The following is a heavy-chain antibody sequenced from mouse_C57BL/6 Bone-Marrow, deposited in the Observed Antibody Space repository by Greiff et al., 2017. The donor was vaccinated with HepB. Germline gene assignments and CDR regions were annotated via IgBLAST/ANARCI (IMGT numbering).Heavy chain of an antibody. D-gene: IGHD1-1*01. CDR2: IDPTDSYT. CDR3: AREDYYGSFFDY. Sequence: QVQLQQPGAELVKPGASVKLSCKASGYTFTSYWMQWVKQRPGQGLEWIGEIDPTDSYTNYKQKFKVKATLTVDTSSSTAYMQLSILTSEDSAVYYCAREDYYGSFFDYWGQGTTLTVSS. V-gene: IGHV1-50*01. J-gene: IGHJ2*01. CDR1: GYTFTSYW.